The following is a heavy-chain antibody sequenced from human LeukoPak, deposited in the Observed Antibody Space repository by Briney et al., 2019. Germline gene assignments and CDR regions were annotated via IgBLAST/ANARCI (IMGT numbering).Heavy chain of an antibody. D-gene: IGHD3-22*01. J-gene: IGHJ6*03. V-gene: IGHV1-2*02. CDR2: INPNSGGT. CDR3: VRQKYYYDSSNYYYVYYFYMDV. CDR1: GYTFTAYS. Sequence: GASVKVSCKASGYTFTAYSIHWVRQAPGQGLQRMGWINPNSGGTKYAQKFQGRVTMTRDTSISTAYMELSRLRSDDTAVYYCVRQKYYYDSSNYYYVYYFYMDVWGKGTTVTVSS.